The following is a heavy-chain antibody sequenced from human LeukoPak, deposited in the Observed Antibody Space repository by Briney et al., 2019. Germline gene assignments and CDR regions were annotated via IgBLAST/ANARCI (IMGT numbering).Heavy chain of an antibody. CDR3: ARDSPLYYYDSSGYFDDAFDI. CDR1: GFTFSSYS. Sequence: PGGSLRLSCAASGFTFSSYSMNWVRQAPGKGLEWVSSISSSSSYIYYADSVKGRFTISRDNAKNSLYLQMNSLRAEDTAVYYCARDSPLYYYDSSGYFDDAFDIWGQGTMVTVSS. V-gene: IGHV3-21*01. D-gene: IGHD3-22*01. CDR2: ISSSSSYI. J-gene: IGHJ3*02.